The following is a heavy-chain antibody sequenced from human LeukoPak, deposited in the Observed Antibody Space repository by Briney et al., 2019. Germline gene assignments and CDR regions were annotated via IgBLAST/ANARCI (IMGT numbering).Heavy chain of an antibody. CDR3: AKDVTIFGVVIKNYFDY. CDR2: IQYDGSNK. J-gene: IGHJ4*02. Sequence: QPGGSLRLSCAASGFTFSSYGMHWVRQAPGKGLEWVAFIQYDGSNKYYADSVKGRFTISRDNSKNTLYLQMNSLRAEDTAVYYCAKDVTIFGVVIKNYFDYWGQGTLVTVSS. V-gene: IGHV3-30*02. CDR1: GFTFSSYG. D-gene: IGHD3-3*01.